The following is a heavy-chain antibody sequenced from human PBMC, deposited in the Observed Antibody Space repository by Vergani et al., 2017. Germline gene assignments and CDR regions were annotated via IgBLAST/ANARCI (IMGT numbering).Heavy chain of an antibody. D-gene: IGHD3-22*01. CDR1: GFSFSSYS. V-gene: IGHV3-21*02. J-gene: IGHJ3*02. Sequence: EVQLVESGGGLVKPGGSLRLSCAAAGFSFSSYSMNWVRQAPGKGLEWVSSISSSGSTIYYADSVKGRFTISRDNAKNSLYLQMNSLRAEDTAVYYCARLSMIVVVSSGDAFDIWGQGTTVTVSS. CDR2: ISSSGSTI. CDR3: ARLSMIVVVSSGDAFDI.